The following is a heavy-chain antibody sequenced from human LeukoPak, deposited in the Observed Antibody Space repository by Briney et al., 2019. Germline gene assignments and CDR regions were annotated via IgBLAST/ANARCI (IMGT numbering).Heavy chain of an antibody. V-gene: IGHV3-23*01. CDR2: ISGSGGST. CDR1: GFTFSSYA. J-gene: IGHJ6*02. CDR3: ARLGVGRPYYYYGMDV. D-gene: IGHD3-16*01. Sequence: GGSLRLSCAASGFTFSSYAMSWVRQAPGKGLEWVSAISGSGGSTYYADSVKGRFTISRDNSKNTLYLQMNSLRAEDTAVYYCARLGVGRPYYYYGMDVWGQGTTVTVSS.